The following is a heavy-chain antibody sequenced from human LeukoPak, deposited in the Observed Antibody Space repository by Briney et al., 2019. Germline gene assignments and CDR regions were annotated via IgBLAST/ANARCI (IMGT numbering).Heavy chain of an antibody. CDR2: IDSNSNFM. J-gene: IGHJ6*03. V-gene: IGHV3-21*04. CDR3: ARGGGLGYYYYMDV. Sequence: GGSLRLSCAASGFTFGSYSMTWVRQAPGKGLEWVSLIDSNSNFMNYADSVKGRFTISRDNAKNSLYLQMNSLRAEDTALYYCARGGGLGYYYYMDVWGKGTTVTVSS. CDR1: GFTFGSYS. D-gene: IGHD3-16*01.